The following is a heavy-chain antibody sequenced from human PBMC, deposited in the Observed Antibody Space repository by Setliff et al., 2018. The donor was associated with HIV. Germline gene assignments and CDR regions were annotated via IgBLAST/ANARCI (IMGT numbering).Heavy chain of an antibody. CDR2: INHSGST. CDR1: GGSFSGYY. V-gene: IGHV4-34*01. J-gene: IGHJ3*02. D-gene: IGHD1-26*01. CDR3: ARARYSGSYWDAFDI. Sequence: KTSETLSLTCAVYGGSFSGYYWSWIRQPPGKGLEWIGEINHSGSTNYNPSLKSRVTISVDTSKNQFSLKLSSVTAADTAVYYCARARYSGSYWDAFDIWGQGTMVTVSS.